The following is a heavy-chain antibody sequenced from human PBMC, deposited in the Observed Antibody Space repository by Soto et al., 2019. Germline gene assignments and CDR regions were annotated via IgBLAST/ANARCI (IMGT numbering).Heavy chain of an antibody. CDR3: ASAPADGGDNTWYFDL. Sequence: QVQLVESGGGVVQPGRSLRLSCAASGFTFSSYAMHWVRQAPGKGLEWVAVISYDGSNKYYADSVKGRFTISRDNSKNTLYLQMNSLRAEDTAVYYCASAPADGGDNTWYFDLWGRGTLVTVSS. D-gene: IGHD2-21*02. J-gene: IGHJ2*01. CDR1: GFTFSSYA. V-gene: IGHV3-30-3*01. CDR2: ISYDGSNK.